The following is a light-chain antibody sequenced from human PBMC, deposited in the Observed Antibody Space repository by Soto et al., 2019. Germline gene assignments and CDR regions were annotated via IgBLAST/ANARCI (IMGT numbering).Light chain of an antibody. CDR2: QDS. V-gene: IGLV3-1*01. J-gene: IGLJ2*01. Sequence: SYELTQPPSVSVSPGQTASITCSGDKLGDKYACWYQQKPGQSPVLVIYQDSKRPSGIPERFSGSNSGNTATLTISGTQAKDEADYYCQAWDRSTVVFGGGTKLTV. CDR1: KLGDKY. CDR3: QAWDRSTVV.